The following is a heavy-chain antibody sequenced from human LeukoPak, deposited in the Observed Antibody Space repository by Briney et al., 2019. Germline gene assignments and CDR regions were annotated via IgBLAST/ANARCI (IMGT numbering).Heavy chain of an antibody. CDR2: ISWNSGSI. Sequence: PGGSLRLTCAASGFTFDDYAMHWVRQAPGKGLEWVPGISWNSGSIGYADSVKGRFTISRDNAKNSLYLQMNSLGAEDTALYYCAKGDRDLGYWGQGTLVTVSS. D-gene: IGHD3-10*01. CDR3: AKGDRDLGY. CDR1: GFTFDDYA. V-gene: IGHV3-9*01. J-gene: IGHJ4*02.